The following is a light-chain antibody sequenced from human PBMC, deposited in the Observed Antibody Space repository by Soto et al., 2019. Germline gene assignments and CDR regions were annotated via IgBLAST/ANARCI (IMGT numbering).Light chain of an antibody. J-gene: IGKJ4*01. CDR3: QQLNGYPLT. CDR2: TAS. CDR1: QGISSY. V-gene: IGKV1-9*01. Sequence: DIQLTQSPSFLSASAGDRVTITCRASQGISSYLAWYQQKPGKAPKLLIYTASTLQSGVPSRFSGSGSGTEFTLTISSLQPEDFATYYCQQLNGYPLTFGGGTKVEIK.